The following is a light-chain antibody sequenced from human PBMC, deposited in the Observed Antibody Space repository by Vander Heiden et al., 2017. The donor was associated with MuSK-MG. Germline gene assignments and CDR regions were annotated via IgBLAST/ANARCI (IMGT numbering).Light chain of an antibody. CDR2: GVS. Sequence: QSALTQPASVSGSPGQSLTISCTGTRSDIGGYSYVYWDQQHPGNAHKLMVYGVSRRPAGASNRFSGSKAGATATPTIWELQGEDDAYYYYSSHTISDSIVFGRGTKLSVL. J-gene: IGLJ3*02. V-gene: IGLV2-14*03. CDR1: RSDIGGYSY. CDR3: SSHTISDSIV.